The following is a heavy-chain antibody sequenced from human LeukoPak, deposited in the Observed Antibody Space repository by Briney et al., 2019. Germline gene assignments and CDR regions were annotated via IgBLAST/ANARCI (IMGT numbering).Heavy chain of an antibody. V-gene: IGHV3-7*01. D-gene: IGHD6-6*01. J-gene: IGHJ4*02. Sequence: GGSLRLSCAASGFTFSTYAMSWVRQAPGKGLEWVANIKQDGSEKYYVDSVKGRFTISRDNAKNSLYLQMNSLRAEDTAVYYCAREALGYWGQGTLVTVSS. CDR2: IKQDGSEK. CDR1: GFTFSTYA. CDR3: AREALGY.